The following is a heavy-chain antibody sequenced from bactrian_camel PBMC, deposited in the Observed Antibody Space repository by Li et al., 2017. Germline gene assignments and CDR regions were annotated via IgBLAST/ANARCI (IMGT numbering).Heavy chain of an antibody. J-gene: IGHJ4*01. CDR3: ATSSPVFRCDFLVARYSY. CDR2: IAGDGRT. Sequence: HVQLVESGGGSVQAGESLRLSCVASGYTLPMNMGWFRRLPGQEREGVAAIAGDGRTDYADSVKGRFTISKDNAKDTLYLQMNSLKPEDTAMYYCATSSPVFRCDFLVARYSYWGQGTQVTVS. D-gene: IGHD4*01. CDR1: GYTLPMN. V-gene: IGHV3S53*01.